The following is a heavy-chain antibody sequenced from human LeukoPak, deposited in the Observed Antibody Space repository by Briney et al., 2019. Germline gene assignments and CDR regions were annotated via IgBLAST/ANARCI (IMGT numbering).Heavy chain of an antibody. CDR3: ARDVEGGRYYDFWSGYKYYYYMDV. Sequence: GGSLRLSCAASGFTFSSYAMSWVRQAPGKGLEWVANIKQDGSEKYYVDSVKGRFTISRDNAKNSLYLQMNSLRAEDTAVYYCARDVEGGRYYDFWSGYKYYYYMDVWGKGTTVTVSS. J-gene: IGHJ6*03. CDR2: IKQDGSEK. V-gene: IGHV3-7*01. D-gene: IGHD3-3*01. CDR1: GFTFSSYA.